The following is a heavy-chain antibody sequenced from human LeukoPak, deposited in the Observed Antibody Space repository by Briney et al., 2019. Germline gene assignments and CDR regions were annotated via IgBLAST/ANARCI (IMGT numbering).Heavy chain of an antibody. Sequence: PGGSLRLSCAASGLTFSSYWMSWVRQAPGKGLEWVANIKQDGSEKYYVDSVKGRFTISRDNAKNSLYLQMNSLRAEDTAVYYCARDFFAAAGPIYFDYWGQGTLVTVSS. CDR3: ARDFFAAAGPIYFDY. CDR1: GLTFSSYW. V-gene: IGHV3-7*01. D-gene: IGHD6-13*01. J-gene: IGHJ4*02. CDR2: IKQDGSEK.